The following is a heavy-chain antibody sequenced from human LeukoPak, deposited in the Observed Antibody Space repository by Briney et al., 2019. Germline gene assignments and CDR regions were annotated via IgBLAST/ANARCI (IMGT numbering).Heavy chain of an antibody. D-gene: IGHD1-26*01. Sequence: GGSLRLSCAASGFTFSNAWMSWVRQAPGKGLEWVGRIKSKTDGGTTDYAAPVKGRFTISRDDSKNTLYQQMNRLKTEDTGVYYCTTDVGGGGYDYYFMDVWGKGTTVTVSS. CDR1: GFTFSNAW. CDR2: IKSKTDGGTT. CDR3: TTDVGGGGYDYYFMDV. V-gene: IGHV3-15*01. J-gene: IGHJ6*03.